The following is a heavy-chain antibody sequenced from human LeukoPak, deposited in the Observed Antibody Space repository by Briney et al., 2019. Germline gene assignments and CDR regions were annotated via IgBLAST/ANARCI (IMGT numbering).Heavy chain of an antibody. Sequence: GESLKISCKGSGYSFTSYWIAWVRQMPGKGLEWMGIIYAGDSQTRYSPSFQGQVTISADKSISTAYLQWSSLKASDTAMYYCARHTAFSDTSNWFGPWGQGTLVTVSS. CDR1: GYSFTSYW. J-gene: IGHJ5*02. CDR3: ARHTAFSDTSNWFGP. CDR2: IYAGDSQT. V-gene: IGHV5-51*01. D-gene: IGHD3-3*02.